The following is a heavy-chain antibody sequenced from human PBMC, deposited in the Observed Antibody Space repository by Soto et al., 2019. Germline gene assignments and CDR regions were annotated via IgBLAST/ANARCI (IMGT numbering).Heavy chain of an antibody. Sequence: QVQLVQSGAEVKKPGASVKVSCKASGYTFTTSGVTWVRQAPGQGLEWMGWISAYDGTTNYAQKLQGRVTMTTDTSTSTAYMELRSLRSDDTAVYYCAREVAGATDIFDSWGQRTLVTVSS. CDR1: GYTFTTSG. CDR3: AREVAGATDIFDS. CDR2: ISAYDGTT. V-gene: IGHV1-18*01. J-gene: IGHJ4*02. D-gene: IGHD6-25*01.